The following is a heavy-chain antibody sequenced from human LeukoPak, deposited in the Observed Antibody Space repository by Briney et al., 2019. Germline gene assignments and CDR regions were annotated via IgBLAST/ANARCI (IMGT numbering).Heavy chain of an antibody. D-gene: IGHD2-21*02. CDR3: ARGWWKRGRIVVVTAKNFDY. J-gene: IGHJ4*02. CDR1: EFTFNSYS. CDR2: ITSSSRSI. V-gene: IGHV3-48*02. Sequence: QTGGSLRLSCAASEFTFNSYSLIWVRQAPGKGLEWVSYITSSSRSIYYADSVKGRFTISRDNAKNSLYLQMNSLRDDDTAVYYCARGWWKRGRIVVVTAKNFDYWGQGTLVTVSS.